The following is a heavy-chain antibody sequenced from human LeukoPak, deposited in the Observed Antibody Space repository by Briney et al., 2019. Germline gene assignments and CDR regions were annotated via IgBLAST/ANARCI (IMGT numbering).Heavy chain of an antibody. J-gene: IGHJ4*02. Sequence: PSETLSLTCTVPGGSISSYYWSWIRQPPGKGPEWIGYIYYSGSTNYNPSLKSRVTISVDTSKNQFSLKLSSVTAADTAVYYCARAPPPGSYSHYFDYWGQGTLVTVSS. V-gene: IGHV4-59*01. CDR2: IYYSGST. CDR1: GGSISSYY. D-gene: IGHD3-10*01. CDR3: ARAPPPGSYSHYFDY.